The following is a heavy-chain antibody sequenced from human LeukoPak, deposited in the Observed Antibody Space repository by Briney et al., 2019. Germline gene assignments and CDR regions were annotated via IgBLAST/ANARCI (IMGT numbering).Heavy chain of an antibody. V-gene: IGHV3-30*02. J-gene: IGHJ6*03. CDR3: AKERLLGYFYMDV. CDR1: GFTFNNYG. CDR2: TRYDGSIK. Sequence: PGGSLRLSCAASGFTFNNYGMHWVRQAPGKGLESVAFTRYDGSIKDYADSVKGRFTISRDNSKNMLYLEMNSLRTDDTALYYRAKERLLGYFYMDVWGKGTTVTVSS. D-gene: IGHD3-3*02.